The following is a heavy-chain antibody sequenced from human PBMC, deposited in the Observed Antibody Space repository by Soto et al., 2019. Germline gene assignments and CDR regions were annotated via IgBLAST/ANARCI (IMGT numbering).Heavy chain of an antibody. V-gene: IGHV3-23*01. CDR2: IGARGSDT. CDR1: GFTFNIYT. Sequence: GGSLRLSCAASGFTFNIYTMSWVRQAPGKGLEWVSGIGARGSDTYFPDSVKGRFTISVDTSNNQLSLKLRSVTAADTAVYYCARHDGFSSGWIIDYWGHGTLVTVSS. J-gene: IGHJ4*01. D-gene: IGHD6-19*01. CDR3: ARHDGFSSGWIIDY.